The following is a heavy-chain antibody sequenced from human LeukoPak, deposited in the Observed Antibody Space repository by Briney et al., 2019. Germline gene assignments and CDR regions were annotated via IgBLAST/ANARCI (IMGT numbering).Heavy chain of an antibody. Sequence: SQTLSLTCTVSGGSINSGGYYWSWIRQHPGKGLEWIGYIYYSGSTNYNPSLKSRVTISVDTSKNQFSLKLSSVTAADTAVYYCARGAAAASNWFDPWGQGTLVTVSS. V-gene: IGHV4-31*03. CDR1: GGSINSGGYY. CDR2: IYYSGST. J-gene: IGHJ5*02. CDR3: ARGAAAASNWFDP. D-gene: IGHD6-13*01.